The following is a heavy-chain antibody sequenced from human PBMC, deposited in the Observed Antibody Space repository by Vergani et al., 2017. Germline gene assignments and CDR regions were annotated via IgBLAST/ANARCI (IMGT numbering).Heavy chain of an antibody. CDR3: AKQIYEFWNGYSYYYHYYMDV. CDR1: GGSVDSRKHY. Sequence: QVLLQESGPGLVKPSETLSLTCTVSGGSVDSRKHYWGWIRQPPGKGLEWIGTVSYSGATYYTPSLKNRVKVSLNTSENQFSLQMSSVTAADTAVYYCAKQIYEFWNGYSYYYHYYMDVWGKGP. D-gene: IGHD3/OR15-3a*01. CDR2: VSYSGAT. V-gene: IGHV4-39*01. J-gene: IGHJ6*03.